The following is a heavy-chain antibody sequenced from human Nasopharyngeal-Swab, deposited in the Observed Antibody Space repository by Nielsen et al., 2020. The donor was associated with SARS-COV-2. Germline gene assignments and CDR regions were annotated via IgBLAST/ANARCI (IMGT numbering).Heavy chain of an antibody. CDR1: GFTFSSYS. V-gene: IGHV3-21*01. CDR2: ISSSSSYI. J-gene: IGHJ4*02. D-gene: IGHD6-13*01. CDR3: ARDREGAASGTERLDY. Sequence: GESLKISCAASGFTFSSYSMNWVRQAPGKGLEWVSSISSSSSYIYYADSVKGRFTISRDNAKNSLYLQMNSLRAEDTAVYYCARDREGAASGTERLDYWGQGTLVTVSS.